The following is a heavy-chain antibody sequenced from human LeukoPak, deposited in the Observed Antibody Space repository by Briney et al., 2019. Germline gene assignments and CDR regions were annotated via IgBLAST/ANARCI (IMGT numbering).Heavy chain of an antibody. V-gene: IGHV4-34*01. Sequence: SETLSLTCAVYGGSFSGYYWSWIRQPPGKGLEWIGEINHSGSTNYNPSLKSRVTLSVDTSKNHFSLKLSSVTAADTAVYYCARVNRFLEWLLLGFDPWGQGTLVTVSS. D-gene: IGHD3-3*01. CDR1: GGSFSGYY. J-gene: IGHJ5*02. CDR2: INHSGST. CDR3: ARVNRFLEWLLLGFDP.